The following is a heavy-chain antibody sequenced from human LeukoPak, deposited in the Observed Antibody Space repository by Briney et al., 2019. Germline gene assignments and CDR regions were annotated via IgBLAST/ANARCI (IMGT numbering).Heavy chain of an antibody. CDR3: AREVIYCSGGSCYYPGVDY. CDR1: GYSFTAFY. J-gene: IGHJ4*02. D-gene: IGHD2-15*01. V-gene: IGHV1-46*01. Sequence: GASVKVSCKTSGYSFTAFYIHWVRQAPGQGLEWMGIINPSGGSTSYAQKFQGRVTMTRDTSTSTAYMELSSLRSEDTAVYYCAREVIYCSGGSCYYPGVDYWGQGTLVTVSS. CDR2: INPSGGST.